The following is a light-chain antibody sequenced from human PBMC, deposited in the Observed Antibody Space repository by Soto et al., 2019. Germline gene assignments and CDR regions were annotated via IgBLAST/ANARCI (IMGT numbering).Light chain of an antibody. CDR3: GTWDSSLSASV. CDR2: DNN. CDR1: SSNIGNNY. V-gene: IGLV1-51*01. Sequence: QSVLTQPPSVSAAPGQKVTISCSGSSSNIGNNYVSWYQQLPGTAPKLLLYDNNKRPSGIPDRFSGSKSGTSATLGITGLQTGDEADYYCGTWDSSLSASVFGTGTKV. J-gene: IGLJ1*01.